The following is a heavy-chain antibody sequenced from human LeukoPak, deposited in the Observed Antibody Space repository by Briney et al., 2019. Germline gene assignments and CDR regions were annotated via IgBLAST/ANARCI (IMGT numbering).Heavy chain of an antibody. CDR2: ISGYSGST. Sequence: ASVRVSCKASGYTFTGYYLYWMRRAPGQGLEWMGWISGYSGSTNYAQKLQGRVTMTTDTSTTTAYMELRSLKSDDTAVYYCARGHSSGRDYYFDTWGQGTLVTVSS. CDR1: GYTFTGYY. D-gene: IGHD6-19*01. CDR3: ARGHSSGRDYYFDT. J-gene: IGHJ4*02. V-gene: IGHV1-18*04.